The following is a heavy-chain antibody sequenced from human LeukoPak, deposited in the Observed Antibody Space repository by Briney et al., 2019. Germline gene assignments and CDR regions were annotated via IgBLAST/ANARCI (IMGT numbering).Heavy chain of an antibody. CDR1: RGSISSSGYY. Sequence: SETLSLTCTVSRGSISSSGYYWGWIRQPPGKGLEWIGTMSNSGSSYYNPSLKSRITISVDTSKDQFSPKLISVTAADTAVYYCARQARRYSRMHWFDPWGQGTRVTVSS. CDR3: ARQARRYSRMHWFDP. V-gene: IGHV4-39*01. CDR2: MSNSGSS. D-gene: IGHD6-13*01. J-gene: IGHJ5*02.